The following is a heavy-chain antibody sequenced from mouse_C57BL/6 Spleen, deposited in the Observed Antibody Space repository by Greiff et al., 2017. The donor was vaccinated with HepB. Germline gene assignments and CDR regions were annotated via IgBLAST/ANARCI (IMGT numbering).Heavy chain of an antibody. CDR2: INYDGSST. Sequence: DVKLVESEGGLVQPGSSMKLSCTASGFTFSDYYMAWVRQVPEKGLEWVANINYDGSSTYYLDSLKSRFIISRDNAKNILYLQMSSLKSEDTATYYCAREGSSYGYWYFDVWGTGTTVTVSS. V-gene: IGHV5-16*01. CDR1: GFTFSDYY. D-gene: IGHD1-1*01. J-gene: IGHJ1*03. CDR3: AREGSSYGYWYFDV.